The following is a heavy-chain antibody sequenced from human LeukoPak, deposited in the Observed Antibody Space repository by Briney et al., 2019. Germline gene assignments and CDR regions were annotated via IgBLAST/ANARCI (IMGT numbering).Heavy chain of an antibody. CDR2: ISSSSSYI. V-gene: IGHV3-21*01. CDR1: GFTFSSYS. CDR3: ATDPYDFWSGYYFEQDDY. D-gene: IGHD3-3*01. J-gene: IGHJ4*02. Sequence: GGSLKLSCAASGFTFSSYSMNWVRQAPGKGLEWVSSISSSSSYIYYADSVKGRFTISRDNAKNSLCLQMNSLRAEDTAVYYCATDPYDFWSGYYFEQDDYWGQGTLVTVSS.